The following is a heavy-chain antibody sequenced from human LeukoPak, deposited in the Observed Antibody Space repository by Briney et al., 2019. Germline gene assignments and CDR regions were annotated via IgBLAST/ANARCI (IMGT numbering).Heavy chain of an antibody. D-gene: IGHD2-15*01. V-gene: IGHV3-53*01. J-gene: IGHJ4*02. Sequence: GESLRLSCAASGFTFSSYAMSWVRQAPGKGLEWVSVIYSGGSTYYTDSVRGRFAISRDNSKNTLYLQMNSLRAEDTAVYYCARVIVLVLAASDHFDYWGQGTLVTVSS. CDR3: ARVIVLVLAASDHFDY. CDR2: IYSGGST. CDR1: GFTFSSYA.